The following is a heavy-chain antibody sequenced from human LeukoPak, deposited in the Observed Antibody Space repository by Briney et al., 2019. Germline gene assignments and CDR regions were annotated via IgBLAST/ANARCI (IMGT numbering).Heavy chain of an antibody. CDR3: ARGIVGYKRASYYYYGMDV. V-gene: IGHV4-31*03. J-gene: IGHJ6*02. D-gene: IGHD5-24*01. Sequence: PSETLSLTCTVSVGSISSGDYYWSWIRQHPGKGLEWIGYIYYSGSTYYNPSLKSRVTISVDTSKNQFSLKLSSVTAADTAVYYCARGIVGYKRASYYYYGMDVWGQGTTVTVSS. CDR1: VGSISSGDYY. CDR2: IYYSGST.